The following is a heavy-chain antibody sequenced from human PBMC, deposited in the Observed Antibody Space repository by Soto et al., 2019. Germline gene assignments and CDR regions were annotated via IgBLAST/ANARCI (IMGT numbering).Heavy chain of an antibody. CDR2: ISGSGGST. Sequence: GGSLRLSCAASGFTFSSYAMSWVRQAPGKGLEWVSAISGSGGSTYYGDSVKGRFTISRDKSKNTPYLQMNSLGAEDTAVYYCAKGGYIVVVVAATSEYFQHWGQGTLVTVTS. CDR3: AKGGYIVVVVAATSEYFQH. D-gene: IGHD2-15*01. V-gene: IGHV3-23*02. J-gene: IGHJ1*01. CDR1: GFTFSSYA.